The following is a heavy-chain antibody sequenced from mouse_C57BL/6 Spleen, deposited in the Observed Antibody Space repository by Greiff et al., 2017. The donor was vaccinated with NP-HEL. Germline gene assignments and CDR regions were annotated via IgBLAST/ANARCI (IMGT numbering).Heavy chain of an antibody. V-gene: IGHV1-61*01. Sequence: VQLQQPGAELVKPGASVKLSCKASGYTFTSYWMHWVKQRPGQGLEWIGKIHPSDSDTHYNQKFKGKATLTVDKSSSTAYMQLSSLTSEDSAVYYSARSCTTVLGYFDDWGTGTTVTVSS. CDR2: IHPSDSDT. J-gene: IGHJ1*03. CDR3: ARSCTTVLGYFDD. D-gene: IGHD1-1*01. CDR1: GYTFTSYW.